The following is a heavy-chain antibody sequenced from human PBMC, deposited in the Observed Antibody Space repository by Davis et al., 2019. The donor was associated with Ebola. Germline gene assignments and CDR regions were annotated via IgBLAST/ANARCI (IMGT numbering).Heavy chain of an antibody. CDR1: GFDFDNSW. J-gene: IGHJ4*02. V-gene: IGHV3-7*01. CDR2: MNGRGSLK. CDR3: ASGKDYAFDY. D-gene: IGHD4-17*01. Sequence: PGGSLRLSCVVSGFDFDNSWMTWVRQAPGKGLEWVANMNGRGSLKNYVDSVKGRFTISRDTGKNSLFLQMTSLRDEDTAMYYCASGKDYAFDYWGQGTLVTVSS.